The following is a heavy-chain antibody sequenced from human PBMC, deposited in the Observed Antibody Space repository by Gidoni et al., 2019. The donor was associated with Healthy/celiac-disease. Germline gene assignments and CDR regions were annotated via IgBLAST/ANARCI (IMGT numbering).Heavy chain of an antibody. V-gene: IGHV3-53*01. CDR1: GFTVSSNY. Sequence: EVQLVESGGGLIQPGGSLRLSCAASGFTVSSNYMSWVRQAPGKGLEWVSVIYRGGSTYYADSVKGRFTISRDNSKNTLYLQMNSLRAEDTAVYYCARDTSLLGVRGFDYWGQGTLVTVSS. CDR3: ARDTSLLGVRGFDY. J-gene: IGHJ4*02. D-gene: IGHD3-10*01. CDR2: IYRGGST.